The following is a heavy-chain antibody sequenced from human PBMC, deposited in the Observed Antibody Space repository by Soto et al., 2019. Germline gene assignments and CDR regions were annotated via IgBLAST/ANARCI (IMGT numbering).Heavy chain of an antibody. CDR2: IRWNSGGI. CDR1: GFTFDDYA. CDR3: VKGFRPSEYDSSGYFDF. V-gene: IGHV3-9*01. D-gene: IGHD3-22*01. J-gene: IGHJ4*02. Sequence: GGSLRLSCAASGFTFDDYAMHWVRQIPGKGLEWVSGIRWNSGGIGYADSVKGRFTISRDNAKNFLFLEMNSLRPEDTAFYYCVKGFRPSEYDSSGYFDFWGQGTLVTVSS.